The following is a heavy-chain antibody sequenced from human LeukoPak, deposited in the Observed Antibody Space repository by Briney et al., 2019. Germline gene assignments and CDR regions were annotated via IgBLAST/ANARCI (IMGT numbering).Heavy chain of an antibody. CDR2: ISDNEGST. CDR3: ARHDSFIPY. D-gene: IGHD5-18*01. V-gene: IGHV3-23*01. J-gene: IGHJ4*02. CDR1: GFTFNYYA. Sequence: GGSLRLSCAASGFTFNYYAMSWVGQAPGKGLEWVSGISDNEGSTYYTDSVKGRFTISRDNTKNTVYLQMNNLRPDDTAVYFCARHDSFIPYWGQGTLVTVSS.